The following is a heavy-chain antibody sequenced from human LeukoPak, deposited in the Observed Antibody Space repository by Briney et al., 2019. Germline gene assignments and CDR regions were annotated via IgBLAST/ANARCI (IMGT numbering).Heavy chain of an antibody. Sequence: PGGSLRLSCAASGFTFSGYSMHWARQAPGKGLEWGSSISSGSVYIYDADSVRGRFTISRDNTKNSLYLQMNSLRVDDTAVYYCARGPTTIGAAGKGAPFYWGQGTLVTVSS. CDR1: GFTFSGYS. D-gene: IGHD6-25*01. CDR2: ISSGSVYI. CDR3: ARGPTTIGAAGKGAPFY. J-gene: IGHJ4*02. V-gene: IGHV3-21*01.